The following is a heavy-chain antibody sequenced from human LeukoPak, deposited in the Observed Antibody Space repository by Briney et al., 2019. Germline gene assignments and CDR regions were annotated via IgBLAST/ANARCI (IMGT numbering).Heavy chain of an antibody. Sequence: GGSLRLSCAASGFTFSSYAMSWVRQAPGKGLEWVSAISGSGGSTYYADSVKGRFTISRDNSKSTLYLQMNSLRAEDTAVYYCAKDKSAVGANDYWGQGTLVTVSS. CDR3: AKDKSAVGANDY. CDR2: ISGSGGST. V-gene: IGHV3-23*01. D-gene: IGHD1-26*01. CDR1: GFTFSSYA. J-gene: IGHJ4*02.